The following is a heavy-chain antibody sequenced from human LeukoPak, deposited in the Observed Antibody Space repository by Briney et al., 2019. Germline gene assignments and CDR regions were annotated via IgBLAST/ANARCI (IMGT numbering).Heavy chain of an antibody. J-gene: IGHJ4*02. CDR2: IYHSGST. CDR3: ASLLTGAYYFDY. D-gene: IGHD7-27*01. CDR1: GGSISSGGYS. Sequence: SETLSLTCAVSGGSISSGGYSWSWIRQPPGKGLEWIGYIYHSGSTYYNPSLKSRVTISVDRSKNQFSLKLSSVTAADTAVYCCASLLTGAYYFDYWGQGTLVTVSS. V-gene: IGHV4-30-2*01.